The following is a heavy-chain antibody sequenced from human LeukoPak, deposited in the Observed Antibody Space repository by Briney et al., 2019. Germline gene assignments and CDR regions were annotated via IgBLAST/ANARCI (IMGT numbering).Heavy chain of an antibody. CDR3: ARDSNTWFDILDY. V-gene: IGHV1-18*01. CDR1: GYTFTSYA. D-gene: IGHD3-10*01. Sequence: ASVKVSCKASGYTFTSYAISWVRQAPGQGLEWMGWISTRNGNTWYVQKFQGRVTMTIDTSTTTAYMELRSLGSDDTAVYYCARDSNTWFDILDYWGQGTLVTVSS. J-gene: IGHJ4*02. CDR2: ISTRNGNT.